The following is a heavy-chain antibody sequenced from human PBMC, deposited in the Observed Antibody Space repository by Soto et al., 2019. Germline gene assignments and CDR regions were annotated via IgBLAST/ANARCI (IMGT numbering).Heavy chain of an antibody. D-gene: IGHD3-10*01. CDR3: ARVWGGAFDI. Sequence: SETLSLTCTVPGGSISSSSYYWGWIRQPPGKGLEWIGIIYYSGSTYYNPSLKSRVTISVDTSKNQFSLKLSSVTAADTAVYYCARVWGGAFDIWGQGTMVTVSS. CDR1: GGSISSSSYY. J-gene: IGHJ3*02. V-gene: IGHV4-39*07. CDR2: IYYSGST.